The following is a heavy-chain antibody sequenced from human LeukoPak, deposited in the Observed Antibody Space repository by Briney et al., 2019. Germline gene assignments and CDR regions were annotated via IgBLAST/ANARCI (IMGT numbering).Heavy chain of an antibody. V-gene: IGHV4-59*08. D-gene: IGHD1-1*01. CDR1: GGSISRDY. CDR3: ARRNDPYGMDV. J-gene: IGHJ6*02. Sequence: PSETLSLTCTVSGGSISRDYWSWIRQPPGKGLEWIGYIYYSGSTYYNPSLKSRATISVDTSKNQFSLKLSSVTAADTAVYYCARRNDPYGMDVWGQGTTVTVSS. CDR2: IYYSGST.